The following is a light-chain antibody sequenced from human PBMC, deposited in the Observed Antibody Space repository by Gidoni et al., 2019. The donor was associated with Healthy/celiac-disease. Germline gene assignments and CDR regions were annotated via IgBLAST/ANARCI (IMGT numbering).Light chain of an antibody. CDR3: CSYAGSSTWV. CDR1: SSDVGSYNL. J-gene: IGLJ3*02. Sequence: SALTHPASVSGSPAQAITIACTGTSSDVGSYNLVSWYQQHPGKAPKLMIYEVSKRPSGVSNRFSGSKSGNTASLTISGLQAEDEADYYCCSYAGSSTWVFGGGTKLTVL. V-gene: IGLV2-23*02. CDR2: EVS.